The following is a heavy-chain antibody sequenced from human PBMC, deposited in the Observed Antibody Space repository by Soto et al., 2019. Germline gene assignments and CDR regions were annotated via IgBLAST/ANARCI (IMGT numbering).Heavy chain of an antibody. J-gene: IGHJ4*02. CDR2: IDYSGST. CDR1: GGSISSYY. CDR3: ARLCGWSVDY. D-gene: IGHD6-19*01. V-gene: IGHV4-59*08. Sequence: QVQLQESGPGLVKPSETLSLTCTVSGGSISSYYWSWIRQPPGKGLEWIGYIDYSGSTHYNPSIKSRVTLSVDLSKTQSPLKLSSVTAADPGVYYCARLCGWSVDYWGQGTLVTVSS.